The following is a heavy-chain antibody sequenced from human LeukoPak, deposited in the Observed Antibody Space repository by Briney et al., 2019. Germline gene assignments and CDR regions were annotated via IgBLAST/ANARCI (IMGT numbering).Heavy chain of an antibody. CDR1: GGSVSSSSYY. V-gene: IGHV4-39*01. CDR2: IYYSGTT. D-gene: IGHD2-15*01. J-gene: IGHJ4*02. Sequence: SETLSLTCTVSGGSVSSSSYYWGWIRQPPGKGLEWIGTIYYSGTTYYNPSLKSRVTISLDTSENQFSLKLSSVTATDTALFYCARLPTSACFHYWGQGILVTVSS. CDR3: ARLPTSACFHY.